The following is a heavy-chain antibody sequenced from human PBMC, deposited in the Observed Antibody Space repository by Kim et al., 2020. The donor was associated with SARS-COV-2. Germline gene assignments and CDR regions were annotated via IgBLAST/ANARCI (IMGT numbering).Heavy chain of an antibody. CDR2: ISGSGGST. J-gene: IGHJ5*02. CDR1: GFTFSSYA. Sequence: GGSLRLSCAASGFTFSSYAMSWVRQAPGKGLEWVSAISGSGGSTYYADSVKGRFTFSRDNSKNTLYLQMNSLRAEDTAVYYCAKVGGLSAYHILTGYQNWFDPWGQGTLVTVSS. D-gene: IGHD3-9*01. CDR3: AKVGGLSAYHILTGYQNWFDP. V-gene: IGHV3-23*01.